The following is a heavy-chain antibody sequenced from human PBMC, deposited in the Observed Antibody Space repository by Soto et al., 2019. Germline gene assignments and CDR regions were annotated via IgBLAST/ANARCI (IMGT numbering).Heavy chain of an antibody. CDR1: GFTFSGSA. V-gene: IGHV3-73*01. D-gene: IGHD2-2*01. J-gene: IGHJ5*02. Sequence: GGSLRLSCAASGFTFSGSAMHWVHQASGKGLEWVGRIRSKSNSYATAYAASVKGRFTISRDDSKNTAYLQMNSLKSEDTAVYYCTRREGYCSSTNCPNWFDPWGQGTLVTVSS. CDR3: TRREGYCSSTNCPNWFDP. CDR2: IRSKSNSYAT.